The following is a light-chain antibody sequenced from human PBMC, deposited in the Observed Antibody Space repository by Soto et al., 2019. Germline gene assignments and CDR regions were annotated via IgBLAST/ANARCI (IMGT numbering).Light chain of an antibody. CDR1: QAISSK. J-gene: IGKJ4*01. CDR2: GAS. V-gene: IGKV3-15*01. CDR3: QQYNNWPPLT. Sequence: ETVMTPSPVTLSVSPGERATLYCRASQAISSKLVWYQQKPGQAPRLLIYGASTRSTGIPARFSGSGSGTEFTLTISSLQSEDSAVYYCQQYNNWPPLTFGGGTKVEIK.